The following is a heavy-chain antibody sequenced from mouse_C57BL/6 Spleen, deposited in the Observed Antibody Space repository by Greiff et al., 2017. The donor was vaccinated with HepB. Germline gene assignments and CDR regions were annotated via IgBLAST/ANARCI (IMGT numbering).Heavy chain of an antibody. V-gene: IGHV1-85*01. Sequence: VKLMDSGPELVKPGASVKLSCKASGYTFTSYDINWVKQRPGQGLEWIGWIYPRDGSTKYNEKFKGKATLTVDTSSSTAYMELHSLTSEDSAVYFCARKWLLPYYYAMDYWGQGTSVTVSS. CDR1: GYTFTSYD. J-gene: IGHJ4*01. CDR3: ARKWLLPYYYAMDY. CDR2: IYPRDGST. D-gene: IGHD2-3*01.